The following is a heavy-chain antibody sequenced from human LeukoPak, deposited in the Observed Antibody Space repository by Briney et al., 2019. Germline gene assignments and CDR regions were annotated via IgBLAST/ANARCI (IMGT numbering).Heavy chain of an antibody. CDR3: VHSSGWYIPFDY. CDR2: IYYSGST. CDR1: GGSISSSSYY. D-gene: IGHD6-19*01. V-gene: IGHV4-39*01. J-gene: IGHJ4*02. Sequence: SETLSLTCTVSGGSISSSSYYWGWIRQPPGKGLEWIGSIYYSGSTYYNPSLKSRVTISVDTSKKQFSLKLSSVTAADTAVYYCVHSSGWYIPFDYWGQGTLVTVSS.